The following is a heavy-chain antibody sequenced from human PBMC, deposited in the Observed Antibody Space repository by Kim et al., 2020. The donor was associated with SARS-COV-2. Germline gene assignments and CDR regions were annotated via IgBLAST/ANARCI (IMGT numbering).Heavy chain of an antibody. CDR2: ISSSSSYI. Sequence: GGSLRLSCAASGFTFSSYSMNWVRQAPGKGLEWVSSISSSSSYIYYADSVKGRFTISRDNAKNSLYLQMNSLRAEDTAVYYCASTPGVYGGLQLWPYYYYYYYMDVWGKGTTVTVSS. V-gene: IGHV3-21*01. D-gene: IGHD5-18*01. CDR3: ASTPGVYGGLQLWPYYYYYYYMDV. CDR1: GFTFSSYS. J-gene: IGHJ6*03.